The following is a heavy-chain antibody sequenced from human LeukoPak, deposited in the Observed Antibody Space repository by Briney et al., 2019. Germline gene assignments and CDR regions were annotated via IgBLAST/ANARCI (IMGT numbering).Heavy chain of an antibody. D-gene: IGHD6-6*01. J-gene: IGHJ6*03. CDR1: GFTFDDYA. Sequence: PGRSLRLSCAASGFTFDDYAMHWVRQAPGKGLEWVSGISWNSGSIGYADSVKGRFTISRDNAKNSLYLQMNSLRGEDMALYYCAKDMSVGAARGMDVWGKGTMVTVSS. V-gene: IGHV3-9*03. CDR2: ISWNSGSI. CDR3: AKDMSVGAARGMDV.